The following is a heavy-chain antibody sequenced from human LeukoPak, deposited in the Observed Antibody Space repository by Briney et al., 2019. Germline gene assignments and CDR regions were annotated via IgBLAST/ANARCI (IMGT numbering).Heavy chain of an antibody. CDR2: INHSGST. CDR3: ARAPRQRFTMLVVPFLYFDL. D-gene: IGHD3-10*02. V-gene: IGHV4-30-4*01. CDR1: GGSISSGAAD. J-gene: IGHJ2*01. Sequence: SHTLCLTCTVSGGSISSGAADWGWIRQHPKRGLGWVGYINHSGSTYYNPSLGSRVTMAVDTSKNQFSLMLRPVPPAASEVYYCARAPRQRFTMLVVPFLYFDLSRRGTLVPVSS.